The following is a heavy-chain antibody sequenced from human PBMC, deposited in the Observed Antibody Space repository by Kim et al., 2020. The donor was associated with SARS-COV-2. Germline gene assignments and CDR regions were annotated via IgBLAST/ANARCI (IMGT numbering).Heavy chain of an antibody. CDR1: GGSFSGYY. V-gene: IGHV4-34*01. J-gene: IGHJ5*02. D-gene: IGHD5-12*01. Sequence: SETLSLTCAVYGGSFSGYYWSWIRQPPGKGLEWIGEINHSGSTNYNPSLKSRVTISVDTSKIQFSLKLSSVTAADTAVYYCARGLWLRVGLPFDPWGQGTLVTVSS. CDR3: ARGLWLRVGLPFDP. CDR2: INHSGST.